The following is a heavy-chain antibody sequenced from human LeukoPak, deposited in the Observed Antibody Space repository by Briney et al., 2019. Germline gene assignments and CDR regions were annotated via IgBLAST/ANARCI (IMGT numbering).Heavy chain of an antibody. D-gene: IGHD2-15*01. Sequence: PGGSLRLSCAASGFTFSSYSMNWVRQAPGKGLEWVSSISSSSSYIYYADSVKGRFTISRDNAKNSLYLQMNSLRAEDTAVYYCAKDPEDCSGGRCYSSPDAFDFWGQGTMVTVSS. J-gene: IGHJ3*01. CDR2: ISSSSSYI. CDR3: AKDPEDCSGGRCYSSPDAFDF. CDR1: GFTFSSYS. V-gene: IGHV3-21*01.